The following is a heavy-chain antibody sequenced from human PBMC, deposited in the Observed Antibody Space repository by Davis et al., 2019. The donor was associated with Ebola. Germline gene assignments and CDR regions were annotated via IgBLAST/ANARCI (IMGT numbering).Heavy chain of an antibody. CDR1: GFTISNNY. V-gene: IGHV3-66*04. Sequence: PGGSLRLSCAASGFTISNNYMSWVRQAPGKGLEWASVIYSGGSTYYADSVQGRFTISRDNSKNMLLLQMNNLRAEDTAVYYCARPQSPLYSSGWVYWGQGTLVTVSS. CDR2: IYSGGST. CDR3: ARPQSPLYSSGWVY. J-gene: IGHJ4*02. D-gene: IGHD6-19*01.